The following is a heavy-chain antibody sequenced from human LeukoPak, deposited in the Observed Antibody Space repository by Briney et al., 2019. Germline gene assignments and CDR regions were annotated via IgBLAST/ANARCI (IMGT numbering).Heavy chain of an antibody. CDR1: GYTFTSYG. V-gene: IGHV1-18*01. Sequence: ASVKVSCKASGYTFTSYGISRVRQAPGQGLEWMGWISAYNGNTNYAQKLQGRVTMTTDTSTSTAYMELRSLRSDDTAVYYCARATPHYDSSGYYWEIDYWGQGTLVTVSS. J-gene: IGHJ4*02. D-gene: IGHD3-22*01. CDR3: ARATPHYDSSGYYWEIDY. CDR2: ISAYNGNT.